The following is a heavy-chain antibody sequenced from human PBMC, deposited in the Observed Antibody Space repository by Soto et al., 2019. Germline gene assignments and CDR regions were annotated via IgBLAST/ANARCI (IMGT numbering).Heavy chain of an antibody. D-gene: IGHD2-15*01. V-gene: IGHV5-51*01. J-gene: IGHJ4*02. CDR1: GYSFTTYW. CDR3: ARLRYCSGGNCYGYY. CDR2: IYGGDSDT. Sequence: GESLKISCKGSGYSFTTYWIGWVRQMPGKGLEWMGFIYGGDSDTRCSPSFQGQATISADKSISTAYLQWSSLKASDTATYYCARLRYCSGGNCYGYYWGQGTLVTVSS.